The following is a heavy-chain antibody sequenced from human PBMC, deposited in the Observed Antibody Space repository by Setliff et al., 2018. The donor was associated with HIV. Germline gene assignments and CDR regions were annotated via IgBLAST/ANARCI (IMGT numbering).Heavy chain of an antibody. D-gene: IGHD3-3*01. V-gene: IGHV4-34*01. CDR3: ATLSGPVDH. Sequence: SETLSLTCTLYGASFSGYFWSWIRQPPGKGLEWIGEINHAGSTNFNPSLKGRVTISVDMSKRQFSLHLTSVTAADTTVYYCATLSGPVDHWGQGTLGHRLL. CDR1: GASFSGYF. CDR2: INHAGST. J-gene: IGHJ4*02.